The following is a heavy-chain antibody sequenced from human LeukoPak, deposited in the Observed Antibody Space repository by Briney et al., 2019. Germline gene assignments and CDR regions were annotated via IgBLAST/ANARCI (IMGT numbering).Heavy chain of an antibody. CDR1: GGSISSYY. D-gene: IGHD3-10*01. Sequence: SETLSLTCTVSGGSISSYYWSWIRQPPGKGLEWIGYIYYSGSTNYNPSLKSRVTISVDTSKNQFSLKLSSVTAADTAVYYCARDVDGFGRAFDIWGQGTLVTVSS. CDR2: IYYSGST. V-gene: IGHV4-59*01. CDR3: ARDVDGFGRAFDI. J-gene: IGHJ4*02.